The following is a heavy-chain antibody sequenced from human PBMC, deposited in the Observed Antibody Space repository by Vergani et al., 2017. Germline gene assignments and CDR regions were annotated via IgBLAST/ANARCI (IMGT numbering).Heavy chain of an antibody. CDR1: GFTFSSYA. V-gene: IGHV3-23*01. D-gene: IGHD4-17*01. Sequence: EVQLLESGGGLVQPGGSPRLSCAASGFTFSSYAMSWVRQAPGKGLEWVSAISGSGGSTYYADSVKGRFTISRDNSKNTLYLQMNSLRAEDTAVYYCAKVGRWGGDYEGFDYWGQGTLVTVSS. J-gene: IGHJ4*02. CDR3: AKVGRWGGDYEGFDY. CDR2: ISGSGGST.